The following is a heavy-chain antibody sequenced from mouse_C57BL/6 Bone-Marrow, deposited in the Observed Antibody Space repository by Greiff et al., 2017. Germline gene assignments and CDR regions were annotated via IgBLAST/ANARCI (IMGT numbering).Heavy chain of an antibody. V-gene: IGHV1-9*01. CDR3: ARGGYYDGYDAAWFAY. J-gene: IGHJ3*01. CDR2: ILPGSGRT. CDR1: CYPFTGYW. D-gene: IGHD2-3*01. Sequence: QVQLQQSGAELMKPRASVKLSCKATCYPFTGYWIEWVKQRPGHGLEWIGEILPGSGRTNYNEKFKGKATFTADTSSNTAYMQLSSLTTEDSAIYYCARGGYYDGYDAAWFAYWGQGTLVTVSA.